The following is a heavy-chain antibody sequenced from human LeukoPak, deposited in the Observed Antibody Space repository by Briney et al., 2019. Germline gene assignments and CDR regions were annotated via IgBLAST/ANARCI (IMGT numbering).Heavy chain of an antibody. CDR3: ARGYYDSSPNWYFDL. V-gene: IGHV4-38-2*01. CDR2: MYHSGST. CDR1: GYSISSGYY. Sequence: SETLSLTCAVSGYSISSGYYWGWIRQPPGKGLDWIASMYHSGSTYYNPSLKSRVTISVDTSKNQFSLRLSSVTAADTAVYYCARGYYDSSPNWYFDLWGRGTLATVSS. J-gene: IGHJ2*01. D-gene: IGHD3-22*01.